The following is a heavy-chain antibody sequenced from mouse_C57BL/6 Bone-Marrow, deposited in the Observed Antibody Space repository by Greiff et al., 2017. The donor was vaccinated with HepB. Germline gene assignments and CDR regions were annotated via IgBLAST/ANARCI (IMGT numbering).Heavy chain of an antibody. CDR2: IYPGGGYT. D-gene: IGHD2-3*01. V-gene: IGHV1-63*01. J-gene: IGHJ2*01. CDR3: ARSGFYDGYYVDY. Sequence: LVESGAELVRPGTSVKMSCKASGYTFTNYWIGWAKQRPGHGLEWIGDIYPGGGYTNYNEKFKGKATLTADKSSSTAYMQFSSLTSEDSAIYYCARSGFYDGYYVDYWGQGTTLTVSS. CDR1: GYTFTNYW.